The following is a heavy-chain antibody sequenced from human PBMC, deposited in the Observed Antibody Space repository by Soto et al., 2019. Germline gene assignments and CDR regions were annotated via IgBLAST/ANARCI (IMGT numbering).Heavy chain of an antibody. Sequence: LSLTCTVSGGSISSGGYYWSWIRQHPGKGLEWIGYIYYSGSTYYNPSLKSRVTISVDTSKNQFSLKLSSVTAADTAVYYCARDSGSSYYYGMDVWGQGTTVTVSS. D-gene: IGHD6-13*01. CDR3: ARDSGSSYYYGMDV. CDR2: IYYSGST. J-gene: IGHJ6*02. V-gene: IGHV4-31*03. CDR1: GGSISSGGYY.